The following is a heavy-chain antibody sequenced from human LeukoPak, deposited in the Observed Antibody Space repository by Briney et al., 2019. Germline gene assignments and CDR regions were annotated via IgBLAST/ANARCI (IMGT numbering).Heavy chain of an antibody. CDR3: ARGSSSWYVENFDY. J-gene: IGHJ4*02. V-gene: IGHV1-46*01. D-gene: IGHD6-13*01. CDR2: INPSGGST. Sequence: ASVKVSCKASGGTFSSYAISWVRQAPGQGLEWMGIINPSGGSTSYAQKFQGRVTMTRDTSTSTVYMELSSLRSEDTAVYYCARGSSSWYVENFDYWGQGTLVTVSS. CDR1: GGTFSSYA.